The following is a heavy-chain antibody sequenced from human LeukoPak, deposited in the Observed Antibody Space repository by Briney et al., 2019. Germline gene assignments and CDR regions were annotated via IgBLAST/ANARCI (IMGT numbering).Heavy chain of an antibody. J-gene: IGHJ4*02. CDR1: GYTLTGYY. CDR3: ARDLAYCGGDCYSLVDF. D-gene: IGHD2-21*01. Sequence: ASVKVSCKASGYTLTGYYMHWVRQAPGQGLEWMGWINPNSGGTKYAQKFQGRLTMTRDTSISTAYMELSRLRSDDTALYYCARDLAYCGGDCYSLVDFWGQGTLVTVSS. V-gene: IGHV1-2*02. CDR2: INPNSGGT.